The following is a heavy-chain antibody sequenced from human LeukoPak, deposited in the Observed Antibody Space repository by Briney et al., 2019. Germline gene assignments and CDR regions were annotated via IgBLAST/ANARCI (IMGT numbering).Heavy chain of an antibody. CDR2: ISSSSSYI. J-gene: IGHJ3*02. V-gene: IGHV3-21*01. CDR1: GFTFSSYS. Sequence: PGGSLRLSCAASGFTFSSYSMTWVRQAPGKGLEWVSSISSSSSYIYYADSVKGRFTISRDNAKNSLYLQMNSLRAEDTAVYYCARDIAAAGGVAFDIWGQGTMVTVSS. D-gene: IGHD6-13*01. CDR3: ARDIAAAGGVAFDI.